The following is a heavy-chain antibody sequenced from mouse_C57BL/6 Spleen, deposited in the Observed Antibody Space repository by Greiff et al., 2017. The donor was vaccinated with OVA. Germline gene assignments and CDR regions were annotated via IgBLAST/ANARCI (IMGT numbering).Heavy chain of an antibody. Sequence: EVQLQQSVAELVRPGASVKLSCTASGFNIKNTYMHWVKQRPEQGLEWIGRIDPANGNTKYAPKFQGKATMTADTSSNTAYLQLSSLTSEDTAIYYCARGDYYYGSSSYAMDYWGQGTSVTVSS. D-gene: IGHD1-1*01. CDR3: ARGDYYYGSSSYAMDY. V-gene: IGHV14-3*01. CDR1: GFNIKNTY. J-gene: IGHJ4*01. CDR2: IDPANGNT.